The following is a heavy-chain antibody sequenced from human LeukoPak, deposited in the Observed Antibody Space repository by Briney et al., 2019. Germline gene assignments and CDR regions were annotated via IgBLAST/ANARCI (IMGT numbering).Heavy chain of an antibody. V-gene: IGHV4-30-4*08. CDR3: ARGRYYDFWSGSSHNWFDP. J-gene: IGHJ5*02. Sequence: SETLSLTCTVSGGSISSGDYYWSWIRQPPGKGLEWIGYIYCSGSTYYNPSLKSRVTISVDTSKNQFSLKLSSVTAADTAVYYCARGRYYDFWSGSSHNWFDPWGQGTLVTVSS. CDR1: GGSISSGDYY. CDR2: IYCSGST. D-gene: IGHD3-3*01.